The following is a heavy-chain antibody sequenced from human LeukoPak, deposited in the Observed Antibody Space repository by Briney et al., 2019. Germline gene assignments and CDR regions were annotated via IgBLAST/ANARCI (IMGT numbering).Heavy chain of an antibody. CDR3: ARDYYDSSDYYYNDY. V-gene: IGHV3-66*01. D-gene: IGHD3-22*01. CDR1: GFTVSSSY. J-gene: IGHJ4*02. Sequence: PGGSLRLSCAASGFTVSSSYMSWVRQVPGKGLEWISVIYSGGNTFYTDSVKGRFTISRDNPKNMLYLQMNSLRVEDTAVYYCARDYYDSSDYYYNDYWGQGTLVTVSS. CDR2: IYSGGNT.